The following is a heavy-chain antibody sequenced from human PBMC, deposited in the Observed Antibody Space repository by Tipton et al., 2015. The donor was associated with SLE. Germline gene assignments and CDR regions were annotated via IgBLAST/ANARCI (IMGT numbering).Heavy chain of an antibody. J-gene: IGHJ5*02. V-gene: IGHV4-34*01. CDR1: GASLSDYY. D-gene: IGHD1-26*01. CDR2: INHSGTT. CDR3: ARASFIVGSTTFWFDP. Sequence: TLSLTCVVYGASLSDYYWSWIRQPPGKGLEWIGEINHSGTTKYNPSLKSRVTISVDTSKNQFSLKLNSVTATDAAVYYCARASFIVGSTTFWFDPWGQGALVIVSS.